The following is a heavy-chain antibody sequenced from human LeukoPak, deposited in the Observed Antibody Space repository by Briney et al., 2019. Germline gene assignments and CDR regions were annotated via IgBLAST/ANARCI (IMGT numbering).Heavy chain of an antibody. CDR2: ISSSSGTI. J-gene: IGHJ5*02. Sequence: GGSLRLSCAASGFTFSTYSMNWLRQAPGKGLEWVSYISSSSGTIFYADSVRGRFTISRDNANNSLYLQMNSLRAEATAVYYCARTPYYDFWSGPSGWFDPWGQGTLVTVSS. CDR3: ARTPYYDFWSGPSGWFDP. V-gene: IGHV3-48*01. CDR1: GFTFSTYS. D-gene: IGHD3-3*01.